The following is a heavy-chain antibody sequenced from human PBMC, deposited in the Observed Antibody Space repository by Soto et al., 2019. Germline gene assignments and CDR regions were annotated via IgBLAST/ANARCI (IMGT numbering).Heavy chain of an antibody. J-gene: IGHJ1*01. CDR1: GFTFSSYA. CDR2: ISYDGSNK. Sequence: QVQLVESGGGVVQPGRSLRLSCAASGFTFSSYAMHWVRQAPGKGLEWVAVISYDGSNKYYADSVKGRFTISRDNSKKTLYLQMKSLRDEDRAVYYCARGGGYSSGWGGEYFQHWGQGTLVTVSS. D-gene: IGHD6-19*01. V-gene: IGHV3-30-3*01. CDR3: ARGGGYSSGWGGEYFQH.